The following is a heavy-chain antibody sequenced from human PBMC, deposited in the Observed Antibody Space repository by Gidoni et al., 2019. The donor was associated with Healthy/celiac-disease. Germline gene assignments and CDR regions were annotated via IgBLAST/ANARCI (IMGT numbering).Heavy chain of an antibody. CDR3: ARPNAYYYGSGSYVAFDI. CDR1: GYSFTSYW. J-gene: IGHJ3*02. Sequence: EVQLVQSGAEVKMPGVSLKISCMGSGYSFTSYWTGGVREMPGKGLEWMGMIYPGDSDTRYSPAVQGKGTISADKYNSTAYLQWSSMKARDNAMYYCARPNAYYYGSGSYVAFDIWGQGTMVTVSS. V-gene: IGHV5-51*01. D-gene: IGHD3-10*01. CDR2: IYPGDSDT.